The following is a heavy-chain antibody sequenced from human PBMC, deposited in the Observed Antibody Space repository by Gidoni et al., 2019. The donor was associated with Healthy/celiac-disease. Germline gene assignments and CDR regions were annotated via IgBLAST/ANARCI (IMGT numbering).Heavy chain of an antibody. CDR2: INHSGST. V-gene: IGHV4-34*01. CDR3: ARMYSSGSLGFDY. Sequence: QVPLQQLGAGLLKPSETLSLTCAVYGGSFSGYYWSWIRQPPGKGLEWIGEINHSGSTNYNPSLKSRVTISVDTSKNQFSLKLSSVTAADTAVYYCARMYSSGSLGFDYWGQGTLVTVSS. D-gene: IGHD6-19*01. J-gene: IGHJ4*02. CDR1: GGSFSGYY.